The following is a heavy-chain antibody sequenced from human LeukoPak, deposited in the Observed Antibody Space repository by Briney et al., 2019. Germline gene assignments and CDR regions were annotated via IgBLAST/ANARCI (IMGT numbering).Heavy chain of an antibody. CDR2: ISWNSGSI. D-gene: IGHD6-19*01. J-gene: IGHJ4*02. V-gene: IGHV3-9*01. CDR1: GFTFDDYA. Sequence: PGGSLRLSCAASGFTFDDYAMPWVRQAPGKGLEWVSGISWNSGSIGYADSVKGRFTISRDNAKNSLYLQMNSLRAEDTALYYCAKGSSSGWYGDFDYWGQGTLVTVSS. CDR3: AKGSSSGWYGDFDY.